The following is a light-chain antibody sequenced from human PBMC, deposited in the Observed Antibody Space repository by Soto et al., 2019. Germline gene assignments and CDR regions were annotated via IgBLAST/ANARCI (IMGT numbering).Light chain of an antibody. CDR2: YVA. J-gene: IGLJ1*01. Sequence: QSVLTQPRSVCGSPGQSVTISCTGTGNVVGAYNYVSWYQQHPGRPPKLMIYYVARWPSGVPDRFSGYKSGNTASLTISGLQAEDEADQFCCSYAGGYTYLFGTGTKVTVL. V-gene: IGLV2-11*01. CDR1: GNVVGAYNY. CDR3: CSYAGGYTYL.